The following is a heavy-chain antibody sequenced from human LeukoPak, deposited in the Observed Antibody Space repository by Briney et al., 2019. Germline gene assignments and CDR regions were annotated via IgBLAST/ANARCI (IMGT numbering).Heavy chain of an antibody. CDR2: IYPSGNT. CDR3: AREDSGSYYNFYYFYMDV. D-gene: IGHD3-10*01. J-gene: IGHJ6*03. CDR1: GVSFSNHF. Sequence: SETLSLTCSVSGVSFSNHFWSWVRQPAGKGLEWIGRIYPSGNTNYNPSLKSRVTLSVDTSKTQFYLSLSSVTAADTAVYYCAREDSGSYYNFYYFYMDVWGKGTTVTISS. V-gene: IGHV4-4*07.